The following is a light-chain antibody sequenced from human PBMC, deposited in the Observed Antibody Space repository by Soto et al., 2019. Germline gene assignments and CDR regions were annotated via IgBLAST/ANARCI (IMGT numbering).Light chain of an antibody. CDR2: LNSDGRQ. Sequence: QSVLTQSPSASASLGASVKLTCTLSSRHSSYAIAWHQQQPEKGPRYLMKLNSDGRQTKGDGIPDRFSGSSSGTERYLTISSLQSEDEADYYCQTWGTGILVFGGGTKLTVL. V-gene: IGLV4-69*01. CDR1: SRHSSYA. CDR3: QTWGTGILV. J-gene: IGLJ2*01.